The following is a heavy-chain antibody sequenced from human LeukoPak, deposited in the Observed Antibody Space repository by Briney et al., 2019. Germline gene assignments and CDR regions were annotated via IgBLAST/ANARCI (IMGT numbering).Heavy chain of an antibody. D-gene: IGHD5-18*01. Sequence: GGSLRLSCAASGFTFSSYWMSWVRQAPGKGLEWVANIKQDGSEKYYVDSVKGRFTISRDNSKNTLYLQMNSLRAEDTAVYYCARDKYSYGHGLGYFDYWGQGTLVTVSS. CDR1: GFTFSSYW. J-gene: IGHJ4*02. CDR3: ARDKYSYGHGLGYFDY. V-gene: IGHV3-7*01. CDR2: IKQDGSEK.